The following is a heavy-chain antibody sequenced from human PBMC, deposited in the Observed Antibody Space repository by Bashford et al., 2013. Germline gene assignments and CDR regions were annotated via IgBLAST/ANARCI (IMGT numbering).Heavy chain of an antibody. CDR2: VWHDGSNK. J-gene: IGHJ6*02. V-gene: IGHV3-33*03. CDR3: TKDRDSAQVNGMDV. Sequence: VRQAPGTGLEWVATVWHDGSNKYYAPSLKGRFIVSRDNDKYSAYLQMNNLRDDDTAIYYCTKDRDSAQVNGMDVWGQGTLVTVSS. D-gene: IGHD3-10*01.